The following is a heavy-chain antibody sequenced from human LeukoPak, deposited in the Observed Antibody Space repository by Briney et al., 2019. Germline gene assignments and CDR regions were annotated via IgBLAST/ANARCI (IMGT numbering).Heavy chain of an antibody. Sequence: PGGSLRLFCAPSGLTFTSYWVHWVRHARGKGLVWASRIKSDGGSTTYADSVKGRFTISRDNAKNSLYLQMKSLRVEDTAVYYCARGYCSSVSCPEAPFDIWGQGTMVTVSS. D-gene: IGHD2-2*01. J-gene: IGHJ3*02. V-gene: IGHV3-74*01. CDR1: GLTFTSYW. CDR2: IKSDGGST. CDR3: ARGYCSSVSCPEAPFDI.